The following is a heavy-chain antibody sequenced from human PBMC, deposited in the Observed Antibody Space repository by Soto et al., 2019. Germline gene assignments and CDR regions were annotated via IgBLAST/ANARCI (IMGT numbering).Heavy chain of an antibody. J-gene: IGHJ5*02. CDR3: ARGSSSTVGPTGWFDP. Sequence: QVQLVQSGDEVKKPGSSVKVSCKASGDSFSSYAFSWVRQAPGQGLEWMGGIIPSFGTPNYAQRFQGRVTISADESTTTVYMDLRRLRSEDTAVYYCARGSSSTVGPTGWFDPWGQGTLVTVSS. CDR2: IIPSFGTP. V-gene: IGHV1-69*01. CDR1: GDSFSSYA. D-gene: IGHD1-26*01.